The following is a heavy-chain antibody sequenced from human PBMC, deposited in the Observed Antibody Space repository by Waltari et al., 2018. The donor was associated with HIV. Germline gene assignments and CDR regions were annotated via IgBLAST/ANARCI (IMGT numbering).Heavy chain of an antibody. CDR1: GGPFSSYA. CDR3: ARAWGEWLHNDAFDI. Sequence: QVQLVQSGAVVKKPGSSVTVSCKASGGPFSSYAISWVRQAPGQGLEWMGGIIPIFGTANYAQKFQGRVTITADESTSTAYMELSSLRSEDTAVYYCARAWGEWLHNDAFDIWGQGTMVTVSS. J-gene: IGHJ3*02. D-gene: IGHD5-12*01. V-gene: IGHV1-69*01. CDR2: IIPIFGTA.